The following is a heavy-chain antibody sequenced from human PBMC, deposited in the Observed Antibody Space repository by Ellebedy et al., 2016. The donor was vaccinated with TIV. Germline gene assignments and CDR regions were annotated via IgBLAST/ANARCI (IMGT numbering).Heavy chain of an antibody. Sequence: GGSLRLSXAASGFTFSSFAMTGVRQAPGKGLEWVSGITWNSDRVAYADSVKGRFTISRDNAKKSLYLQMNSLRPADTALYYCAKDLERGLEWSQSAFDYWGQGTLVTVSS. V-gene: IGHV3-9*01. CDR2: ITWNSDRV. CDR1: GFTFSSFA. J-gene: IGHJ4*02. D-gene: IGHD3-3*01. CDR3: AKDLERGLEWSQSAFDY.